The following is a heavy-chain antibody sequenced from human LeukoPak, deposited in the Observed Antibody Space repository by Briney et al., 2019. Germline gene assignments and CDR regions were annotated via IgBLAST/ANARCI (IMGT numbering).Heavy chain of an antibody. D-gene: IGHD1-1*01. V-gene: IGHV1-8*01. CDR1: GYTFTSHD. CDR3: ARGYSPSIRTTGNDY. J-gene: IGHJ4*02. CDR2: MNPNSGNS. Sequence: ASVKVSCKASGYTFTSHDINWVRQAAGQGLEWMGWMNPNSGNSGYAQNFQGRVIMTRDTSISTAYMELHSLRSEDTAVYYCARGYSPSIRTTGNDYWGQGTLVTVSS.